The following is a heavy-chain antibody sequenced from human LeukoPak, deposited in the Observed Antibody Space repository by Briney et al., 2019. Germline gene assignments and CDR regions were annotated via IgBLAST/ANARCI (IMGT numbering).Heavy chain of an antibody. D-gene: IGHD4/OR15-4a*01. CDR3: ARRAGAYSHPYDY. CDR2: ISYDGSNE. CDR1: GFTFSSYV. Sequence: GGSLRLSCAASGFTFSSYVMHWVRQAPGRGLEWVAIISYDGSNEYYADSVKGRFTISRDNSKNTLYLQMNSLRAEDTAVYYCARRAGAYSHPYDYWGQGTLVTVSS. J-gene: IGHJ4*02. V-gene: IGHV3-30*04.